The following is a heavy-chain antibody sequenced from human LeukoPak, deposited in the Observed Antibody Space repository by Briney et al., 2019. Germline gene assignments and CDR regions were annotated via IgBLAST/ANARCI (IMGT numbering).Heavy chain of an antibody. CDR2: IFGDGPGL. D-gene: IGHD5/OR15-5a*01. Sequence: KPGGSLRLSCVASGFTFSDYAMAWVRQAPGKGLEWVSSIFGDGPGLYYADSVKGRFTISRDNGKNSVYLEMNSLRDDDTAVYYCTREGGSTDAGFWGQGTLVTVSS. CDR3: TREGGSTDAGF. CDR1: GFTFSDYA. V-gene: IGHV3-21*06. J-gene: IGHJ4*02.